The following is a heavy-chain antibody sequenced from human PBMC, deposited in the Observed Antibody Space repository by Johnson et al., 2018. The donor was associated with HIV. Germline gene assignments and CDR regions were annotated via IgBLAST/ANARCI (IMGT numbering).Heavy chain of an antibody. J-gene: IGHJ3*02. CDR3: AREENWNYDPDAFDI. CDR1: GFTFSSYA. Sequence: QVQLVESGGGVVQPGRSLRLSCAASGFTFSSYAMHWVRQAPGKGLERVAVISYDGSNKYYADSVKGRFTISRDNSKNTLYLQMNSLRAEDTAVYYCAREENWNYDPDAFDIWGQGTMVTVSS. CDR2: ISYDGSNK. D-gene: IGHD1-7*01. V-gene: IGHV3-30*04.